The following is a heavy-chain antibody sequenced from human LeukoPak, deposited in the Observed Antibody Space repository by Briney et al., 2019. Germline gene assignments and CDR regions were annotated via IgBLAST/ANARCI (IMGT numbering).Heavy chain of an antibody. D-gene: IGHD4-17*01. V-gene: IGHV4-38-2*02. CDR1: GYSISSGYY. CDR2: IYYSGST. CDR3: ARGGDYGEYYYYYYYMDV. J-gene: IGHJ6*03. Sequence: SETLSLTCTVSGYSISSGYYWGWIRQPPGKGLEWIGSIYYSGSTYYNPSLKSRVTISVDTSKNQFSLKLSSVTAADTAVYYCARGGDYGEYYYYYYYMDVWGKGTTVTVSS.